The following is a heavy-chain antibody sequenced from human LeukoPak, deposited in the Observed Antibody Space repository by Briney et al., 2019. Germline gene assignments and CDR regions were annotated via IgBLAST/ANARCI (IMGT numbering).Heavy chain of an antibody. CDR3: AKDQKSIAATGYDY. CDR1: GFTFANNA. CDR2: ISGSGGST. V-gene: IGHV3-23*01. D-gene: IGHD6-13*01. J-gene: IGHJ4*02. Sequence: QPGGSLRLSCAASGFTFANNAMSWVRQGPGKGLEWVSTISGSGGSTYYADSVKGRFTISRDNSKNTLFLQMNSLRADDTAVYFCAKDQKSIAATGYDYWGQGTLVTVSS.